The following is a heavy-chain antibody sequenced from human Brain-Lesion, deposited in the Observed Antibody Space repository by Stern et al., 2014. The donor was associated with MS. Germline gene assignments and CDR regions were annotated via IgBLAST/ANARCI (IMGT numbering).Heavy chain of an antibody. D-gene: IGHD3-10*01. CDR1: GFPFSNYC. J-gene: IGHJ5*01. CDR3: ARGERWFDS. V-gene: IGHV3-74*02. Sequence: EVQLVESGGGLVQPGGSLRLSCAASGFPFSNYCMHWVRQAPGKGLVWVSRVNNDGRRTSYADSVKGRFTMSRDNAKNTLYLQMNSLRVEDTAIYYCARGERWFDSWGQGTLVTVSS. CDR2: VNNDGRRT.